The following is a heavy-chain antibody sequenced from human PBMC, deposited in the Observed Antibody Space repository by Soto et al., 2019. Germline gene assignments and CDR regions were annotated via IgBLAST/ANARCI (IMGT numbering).Heavy chain of an antibody. Sequence: GGSLRLSCAASGFTFSSYSMSWVRRAPGKGLEWVSSISSSSSYIYYADSLKGRFTISRDNAKNSLYLQMNSLRAEDTAIYYCARDLSSSVDSWGQGTLPTVS. J-gene: IGHJ4*02. CDR1: GFTFSSYS. V-gene: IGHV3-21*01. CDR2: ISSSSSYI. CDR3: ARDLSSSVDS. D-gene: IGHD6-6*01.